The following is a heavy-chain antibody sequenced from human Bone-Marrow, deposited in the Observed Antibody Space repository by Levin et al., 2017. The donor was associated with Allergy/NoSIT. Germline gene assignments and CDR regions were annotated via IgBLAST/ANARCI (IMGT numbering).Heavy chain of an antibody. CDR1: GGSFSGYY. CDR3: ARSGYSSGWSILPNGIFDY. D-gene: IGHD6-19*01. Sequence: SETLSLTCAVYGGSFSGYYWSWIRQPPGKGLEWIGEINHSGSTNYNPSLKSRVTISVDTSKNQFSLKLSSVTAADTAVYYCARSGYSSGWSILPNGIFDYWGQGTLVTVSS. V-gene: IGHV4-34*01. J-gene: IGHJ4*02. CDR2: INHSGST.